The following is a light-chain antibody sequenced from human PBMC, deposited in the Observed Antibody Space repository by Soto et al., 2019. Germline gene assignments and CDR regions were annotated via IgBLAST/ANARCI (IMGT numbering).Light chain of an antibody. Sequence: ESVLTQSPGTLSLSPGERATLSCRASQSVTFSYLAWYQQKPGQAPRLLIYGASSRATGIPDRFSGSGSGTDFTLTISRLEPEDFAVYYCQQYGSSPFTLGPGTKVDIK. CDR2: GAS. CDR1: QSVTFSY. CDR3: QQYGSSPFT. V-gene: IGKV3-20*01. J-gene: IGKJ3*01.